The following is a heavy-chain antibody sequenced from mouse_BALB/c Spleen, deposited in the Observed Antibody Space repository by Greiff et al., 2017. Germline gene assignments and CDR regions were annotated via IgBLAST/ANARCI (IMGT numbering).Heavy chain of an antibody. J-gene: IGHJ4*01. CDR1: GYTFTSYT. D-gene: IGHD2-2*01. V-gene: IGHV1-4*02. CDR2: INPSSGYT. CDR3: ARSWLPLYAMDY. Sequence: QVQLKQSAAELARPGASVKMSCKASGYTFTSYTMHWVKQRPGQGLEWIGYINPSSGYTEYNQKFKDKTTLTADKSSSTAYMQLSSLTSEDSAVYYCARSWLPLYAMDYWGQGTSVTVSS.